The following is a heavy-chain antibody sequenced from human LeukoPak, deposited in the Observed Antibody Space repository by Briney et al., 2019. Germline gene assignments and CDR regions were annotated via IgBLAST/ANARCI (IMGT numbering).Heavy chain of an antibody. Sequence: KSSETLSLTCAVYGGSFSGYYWSWIRQPPGKGLEWIGEINHSGSTNYNPSLKSRVTISVDTSKNQFSLKLSSVTAADTAVYYCAGGHCSSTSCPLGLDVWGQGTPVTVSS. CDR3: AGGHCSSTSCPLGLDV. D-gene: IGHD2-2*01. CDR1: GGSFSGYY. CDR2: INHSGST. V-gene: IGHV4-34*01. J-gene: IGHJ6*02.